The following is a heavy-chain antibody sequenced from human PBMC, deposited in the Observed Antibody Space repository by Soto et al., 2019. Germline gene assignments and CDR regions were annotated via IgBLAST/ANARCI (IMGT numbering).Heavy chain of an antibody. CDR1: GFTFSSYA. V-gene: IGHV3-23*01. J-gene: IGHJ6*02. Sequence: PGGSLRLSCAASGFTFSSYAMSWVRQAPGKGLEWVSAISGSGGSTYYADSVKGRFTISRDNSKNTPYLQMSSLRAEDTAVYYCAKDLLWFGKRITSLSRGMDVWGQGTTVTVSS. CDR2: ISGSGGST. D-gene: IGHD3-10*01. CDR3: AKDLLWFGKRITSLSRGMDV.